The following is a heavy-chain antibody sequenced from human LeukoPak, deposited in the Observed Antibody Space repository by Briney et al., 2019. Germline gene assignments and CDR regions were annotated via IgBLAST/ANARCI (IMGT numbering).Heavy chain of an antibody. V-gene: IGHV4-4*02. CDR3: ARKTMIVVVNWFDP. CDR1: GVSISSSNW. D-gene: IGHD3-22*01. Sequence: SGTLSLTCAVSGVSISSSNWWSWVRQPPGKGLEWIGEIYHSGSTNYNPSLKSRVTISVDTSKNQFSLKLSSVTAADTAVYYCARKTMIVVVNWFDPWGQGTLVTVSS. CDR2: IYHSGST. J-gene: IGHJ5*02.